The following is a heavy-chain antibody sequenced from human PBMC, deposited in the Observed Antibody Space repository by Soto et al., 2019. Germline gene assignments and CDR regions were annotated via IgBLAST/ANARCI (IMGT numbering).Heavy chain of an antibody. V-gene: IGHV1-46*03. CDR1: GYIFTSYY. CDR3: SRVDPGETSPFDH. D-gene: IGHD3-10*01. Sequence: GASVKVSCKASGYIFTSYYIHWVRQATGQGLEWMGWINPFDGSRMFAQSFQGRVTMTRDTSTSTVYMEVSSLRSEDTAVYYCSRVDPGETSPFDHWGQGTLVTVSS. J-gene: IGHJ4*02. CDR2: INPFDGSR.